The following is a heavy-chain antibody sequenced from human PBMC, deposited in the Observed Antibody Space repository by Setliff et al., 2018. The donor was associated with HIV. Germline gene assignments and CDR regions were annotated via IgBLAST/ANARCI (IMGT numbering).Heavy chain of an antibody. V-gene: IGHV3-30*03. CDR3: ARDFNYYYYYGMDV. J-gene: IGHJ6*02. CDR2: ISFDGNDK. Sequence: PGGSLRLSCAASGFPFSSYDMHWVRQAPGKGLEWVALISFDGNDKYYTDSVKGRFTISRDDSKNTLYLQMNSLRAEDTAVYYCARDFNYYYYYGMDVWGQGTTVTVSS. CDR1: GFPFSSYD.